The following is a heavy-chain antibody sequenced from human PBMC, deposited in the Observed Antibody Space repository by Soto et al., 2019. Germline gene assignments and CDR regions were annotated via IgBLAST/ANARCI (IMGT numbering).Heavy chain of an antibody. V-gene: IGHV1-2*04. J-gene: IGHJ4*02. CDR3: AKSGNSGSYYHRWSSYYFDY. Sequence: ASVKVSCKASGYTFTGYYMHWVRQAPGQGLEWMGWINPNSGGTNYAQKFQGWVTMTRDTSISTAYMELSRLRSDDTAVYYCAKSGNSGSYYHRWSSYYFDYWGQGTLVTVSS. CDR2: INPNSGGT. CDR1: GYTFTGYY. D-gene: IGHD1-26*01.